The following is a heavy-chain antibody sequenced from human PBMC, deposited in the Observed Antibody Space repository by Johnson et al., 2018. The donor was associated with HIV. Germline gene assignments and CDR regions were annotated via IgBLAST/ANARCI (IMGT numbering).Heavy chain of an antibody. J-gene: IGHJ3*02. D-gene: IGHD1-26*01. CDR3: ARGPLVGATSFGYDFAFDI. Sequence: VQLVESGGGVVQPGRSLRLSCAASGFTFSSYGMHWVRQAPGKGLEWVAVISYDGSNKYYADSVKGRFTISRDNSKNTLYLQMNSLRAEDTAIYYCARGPLVGATSFGYDFAFDIWGLGTMVTVSS. V-gene: IGHV3-30*19. CDR2: ISYDGSNK. CDR1: GFTFSSYG.